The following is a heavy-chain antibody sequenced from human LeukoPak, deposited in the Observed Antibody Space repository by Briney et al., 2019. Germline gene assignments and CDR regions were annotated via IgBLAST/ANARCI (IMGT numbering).Heavy chain of an antibody. CDR3: ARDHDSKGWFDP. CDR2: ISAYNDNT. V-gene: IGHV1-18*01. Sequence: ASVKVSCKASGYTFTSYGISWVRQAPGQGLEWMGWISAYNDNTNYAQKLQGRVTMTTDTSTSTAYMELRSLRSDDTAVYYCARDHDSKGWFDPWGQGTLVTVSS. J-gene: IGHJ5*02. D-gene: IGHD3-22*01. CDR1: GYTFTSYG.